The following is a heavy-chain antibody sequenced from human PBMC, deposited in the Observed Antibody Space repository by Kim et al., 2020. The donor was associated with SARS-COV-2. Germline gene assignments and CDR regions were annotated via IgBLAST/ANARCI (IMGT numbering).Heavy chain of an antibody. CDR2: IYHSGST. CDR1: GGSISSSNW. J-gene: IGHJ4*02. V-gene: IGHV4-4*02. Sequence: SETLSLTCAVSGGSISSSNWWSWVRQPPGKGLEWIGEIYHSGSTNYNPSLKSRVTISVDKSKNQFSLKLSSVTAADTAVYYCARARVGRITMVRGDWGFDYWGQGTLVTVSS. D-gene: IGHD3-10*01. CDR3: ARARVGRITMVRGDWGFDY.